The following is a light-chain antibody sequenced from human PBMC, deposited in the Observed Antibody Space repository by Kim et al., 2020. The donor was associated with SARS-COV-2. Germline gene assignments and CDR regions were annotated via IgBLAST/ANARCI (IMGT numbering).Light chain of an antibody. J-gene: IGLJ3*02. CDR3: QSYDSSLTHWV. V-gene: IGLV1-40*01. CDR2: GNS. Sequence: RVTISCTGSSSNIGAGYDVHWYQQFPGTAPKLLIYGNSNRPSGVPDRFSGSKSGTSASLAITGLQAEDEADYYCQSYDSSLTHWVFGGGTQLTVL. CDR1: SSNIGAGYD.